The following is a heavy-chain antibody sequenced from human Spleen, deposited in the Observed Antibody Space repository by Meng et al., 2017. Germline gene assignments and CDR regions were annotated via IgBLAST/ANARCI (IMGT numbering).Heavy chain of an antibody. CDR1: GFTFSSYW. V-gene: IGHV3-53*04. Sequence: GESLKISCAASGFTFSSYWMSWVRQAPGKGLEWVSVIYSGGGTYYADSVKGRFTISRHNSENTLYLQMNSLRTEDTAVYYCARGRKDAVTSHAFDIWGQGTMVTVSS. CDR3: ARGRKDAVTSHAFDI. CDR2: IYSGGGT. D-gene: IGHD5-18*01. J-gene: IGHJ3*02.